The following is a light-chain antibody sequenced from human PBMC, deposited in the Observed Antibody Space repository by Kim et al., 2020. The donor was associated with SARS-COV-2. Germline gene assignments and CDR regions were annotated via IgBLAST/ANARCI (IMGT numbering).Light chain of an antibody. V-gene: IGLV2-14*03. J-gene: IGLJ3*02. CDR2: DVS. CDR3: SSYTSSTTRV. CDR1: SSDVGGYKY. Sequence: GQSFTTSCPAPSSDVGGYKYVSWYQQHPGKAPQLMIYDVSNRPSGVSNRFSGSKSGNTASLTISGLQAEDEADYYCSSYTSSTTRVFGGGTQLTVL.